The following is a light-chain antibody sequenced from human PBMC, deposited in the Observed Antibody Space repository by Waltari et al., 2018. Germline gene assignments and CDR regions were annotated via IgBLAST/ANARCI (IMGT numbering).Light chain of an antibody. CDR2: DAS. J-gene: IGKJ5*01. V-gene: IGKV1-33*01. Sequence: DIQMTQSPSSLSASVGARVTNNCQASQDISNYLNWYQQKPGKAPKLLIYDASNLETGVPSRFSGSGSGTDFTFTISSLQPEDIATYYCQQYDNLPPYFGQGTRLEIK. CDR3: QQYDNLPPY. CDR1: QDISNY.